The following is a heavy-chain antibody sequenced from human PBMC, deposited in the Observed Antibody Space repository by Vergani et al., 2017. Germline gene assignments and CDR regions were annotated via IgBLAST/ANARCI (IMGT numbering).Heavy chain of an antibody. Sequence: QVQLVQSGAEVKKPGSSVKVSCKASGGTFSSYAISWVRQAPGQGLEWMGGITTIFGTANYAQKFQGRVTITADESTSTAYMELSSLRSEDTAVYYCASYKWLRWYYYYYMDVWGKGTTVTVSS. CDR2: ITTIFGTA. CDR1: GGTFSSYA. J-gene: IGHJ6*03. D-gene: IGHD5-12*01. CDR3: ASYKWLRWYYYYYMDV. V-gene: IGHV1-69*01.